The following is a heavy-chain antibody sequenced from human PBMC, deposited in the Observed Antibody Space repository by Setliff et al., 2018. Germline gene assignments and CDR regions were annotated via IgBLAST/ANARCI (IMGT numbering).Heavy chain of an antibody. CDR2: ISPGGST. CDR1: GGSVKSHY. J-gene: IGHJ4*02. D-gene: IGHD3-3*01. Sequence: PSETLSLTCTVSGGSVKSHYWSWIRQTPEKGLEWIGEISPGGSTIYNPSLRSRVTMSVDTSKNRFSLNLTSVTAADTAVYYCATSGFCSAGPAPFDHWSQGTLVTVSS. V-gene: IGHV4-34*01. CDR3: ATSGFCSAGPAPFDH.